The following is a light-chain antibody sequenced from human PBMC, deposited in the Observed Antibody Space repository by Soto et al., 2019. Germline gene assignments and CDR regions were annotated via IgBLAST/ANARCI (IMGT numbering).Light chain of an antibody. Sequence: EIVMTQSPAALAVSPGERATRSCRASQSVSSNLAWYQQKPGQAPRLLIYGASTRATGIPAGFSGSGSGTEFTLTISSLQSEDFAVYYCQQYNNWPPWTFGQGTKGDIK. J-gene: IGKJ1*01. CDR2: GAS. CDR1: QSVSSN. CDR3: QQYNNWPPWT. V-gene: IGKV3-15*01.